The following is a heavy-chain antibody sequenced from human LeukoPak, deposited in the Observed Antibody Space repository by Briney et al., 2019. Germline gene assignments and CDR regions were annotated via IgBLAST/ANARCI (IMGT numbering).Heavy chain of an antibody. CDR3: ASEGD. CDR2: IYTEGTT. Sequence: PGGSLRLSCAVSGFTFSSNYFSWVRQAPGKGLEWVSVIYTEGTTYYSDSVTGRFTISRDNSKNTVYLQMNSLRVEDTAVYYCASEGDWGQGTLVTVSS. D-gene: IGHD3-16*01. J-gene: IGHJ4*02. CDR1: GFTFSSNY. V-gene: IGHV3-66*02.